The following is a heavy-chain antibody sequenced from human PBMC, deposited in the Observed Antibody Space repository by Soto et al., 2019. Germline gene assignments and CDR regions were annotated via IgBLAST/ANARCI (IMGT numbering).Heavy chain of an antibody. CDR1: GFTFSSND. CDR3: ATRPLLPGAP. CDR2: IYSGGST. Sequence: EVQLVESGGGLIQPGGSLRLSCAASGFTFSSNDMNWVRQAPGKGLEWVSLIYSGGSTYYADSVKGRFTISRDNSKNTLYLQMSSLSAEDTVVYYCATRPLLPGAPWGQGTMVTVSS. D-gene: IGHD3-22*01. V-gene: IGHV3-53*01. J-gene: IGHJ3*01.